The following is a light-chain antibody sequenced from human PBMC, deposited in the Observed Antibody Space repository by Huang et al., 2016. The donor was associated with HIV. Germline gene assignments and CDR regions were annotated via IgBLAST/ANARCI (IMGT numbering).Light chain of an antibody. CDR2: RSS. J-gene: IGKJ2*01. CDR1: QNISNW. V-gene: IGKV1-5*03. Sequence: DIQMTQSPSTLSTSVGDRVKITCRASQNISNWLAWYQLRPVQAPKLLIYRSSTLGTGVPSRFSGSGSGTDFTLSINSLQPDDFASYFCQHYSTHLYTFGQGTRL. CDR3: QHYSTHLYT.